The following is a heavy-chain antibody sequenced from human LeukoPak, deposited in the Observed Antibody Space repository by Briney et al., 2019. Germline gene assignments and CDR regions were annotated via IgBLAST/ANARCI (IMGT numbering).Heavy chain of an antibody. V-gene: IGHV3-23*01. CDR2: LRGDGET. D-gene: IGHD2-8*01. CDR1: GFIFSSYA. CDR3: AKASWVSTADAVL. Sequence: PGGSLRLSCAASGFIFSSYAMSWVRQGPARGLEWLSGLRGDGETFYADSVKGRFTLSRDEPRNMVYFQLNNLRVEDTAVYYCAKASWVSTADAVLWGQGVLVTVSS. J-gene: IGHJ4*02.